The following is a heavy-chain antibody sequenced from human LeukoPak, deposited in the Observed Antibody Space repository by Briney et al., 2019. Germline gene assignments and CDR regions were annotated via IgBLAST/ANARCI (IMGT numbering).Heavy chain of an antibody. Sequence: GASVKVSCKASGYTFTGYYMHWVRQAPGQGLEWMGWINPNSGGTNYAQKFQGWVTMARDTSISTAYMELSWLRSDDTAVYYCARDRLSWEDRLLHDYGPGDAFDIWGQGAMVTVSS. J-gene: IGHJ3*02. CDR2: INPNSGGT. V-gene: IGHV1-2*04. CDR3: ARDRLSWEDRLLHDYGPGDAFDI. D-gene: IGHD4-17*01. CDR1: GYTFTGYY.